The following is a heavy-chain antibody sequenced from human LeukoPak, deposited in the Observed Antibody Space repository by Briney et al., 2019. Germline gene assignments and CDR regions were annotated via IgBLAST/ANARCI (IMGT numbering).Heavy chain of an antibody. CDR2: IYPGDSDT. V-gene: IGHV5-51*01. CDR3: YVGV. J-gene: IGHJ6*04. D-gene: IGHD3-10*01. Sequence: GESLKISFQGSGYTFANFWIAWVRQMPGKGLEWMGIIYPGDSDTRYSPSFQGQVTISADKSISTAYLQWSSLQASDTATYYYYVGVWGKGTTVTVSS. CDR1: GYTFANFW.